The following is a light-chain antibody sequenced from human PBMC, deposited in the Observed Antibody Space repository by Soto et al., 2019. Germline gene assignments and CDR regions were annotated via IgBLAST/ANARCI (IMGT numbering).Light chain of an antibody. CDR2: NDN. Sequence: QSALAQPPSASGTPGQRVMISCSGSSSNIGSNSVNWYQQLPGTAPKLLIYNDNQRPSGVPDRFSGSKSGTSASLAISGLQSEDEADYYCAAWDDSLNGFWVFGGGTKVTVL. J-gene: IGLJ3*02. CDR3: AAWDDSLNGFWV. CDR1: SSNIGSNS. V-gene: IGLV1-44*01.